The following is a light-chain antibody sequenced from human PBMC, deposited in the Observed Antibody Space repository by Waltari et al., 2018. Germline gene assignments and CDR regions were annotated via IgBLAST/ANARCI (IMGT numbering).Light chain of an antibody. CDR3: QQYSSSPRT. CDR1: QSVSSSY. Sequence: EIVLTQSPGTLSLSPGERDTLSCRASQSVSSSYLAWYQQKPGQAPRLLIYGASSRATGIPDRFSGSGSATDFTLTISRLEPEDFAVYYCQQYSSSPRTFGQGTKVEIK. V-gene: IGKV3-20*01. CDR2: GAS. J-gene: IGKJ1*01.